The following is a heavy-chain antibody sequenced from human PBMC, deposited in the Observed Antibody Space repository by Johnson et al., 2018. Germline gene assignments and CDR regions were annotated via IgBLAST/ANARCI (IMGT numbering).Heavy chain of an antibody. CDR1: GFTFSSYW. Sequence: EVQLLETGGGLVQPGGSLRLSCAASGFTFSSYWMHWVRQAPGKGLVWVSRIISDGSSTSYADSVKGRFTISRDNAKTTLYLQMNSLRAEDTAVSYCATANSHAFDMWGQGTRVTVSS. D-gene: IGHD4-23*01. V-gene: IGHV3-74*01. CDR3: ATANSHAFDM. CDR2: IISDGSST. J-gene: IGHJ3*02.